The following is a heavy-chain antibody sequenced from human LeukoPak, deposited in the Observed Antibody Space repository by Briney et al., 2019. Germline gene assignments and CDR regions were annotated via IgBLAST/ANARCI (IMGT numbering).Heavy chain of an antibody. J-gene: IGHJ5*02. V-gene: IGHV4-59*01. CDR3: ESDAQCSGGTCYSKGFDP. CDR2: IYHSGST. D-gene: IGHD2-15*01. CDR1: GGSISSYY. Sequence: SETLSLTCTVSGGSISSYYWSWIRQSPGKGLEWIGYIYHSGSTGYNPSLKSRVTISVDTSKNQFSLKLISVTAADTAVYYCESDAQCSGGTCYSKGFDPWGQGSLVTVSS.